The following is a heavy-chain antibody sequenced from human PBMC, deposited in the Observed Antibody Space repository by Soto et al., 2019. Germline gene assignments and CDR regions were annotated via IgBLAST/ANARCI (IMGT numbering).Heavy chain of an antibody. Sequence: QVQLVQSGAEVKKPGASVKVSCKASGYTFTGYYMHWVRQAPGQGLEWMGWINPNSGGTNYAQKFQGWVTMTRDTSISTAYTELSRRRSYDTAVYYCASSETGRDRACDCWGQGTLVTVSS. CDR2: INPNSGGT. D-gene: IGHD1-26*01. CDR1: GYTFTGYY. V-gene: IGHV1-2*04. CDR3: ASSETGRDRACDC. J-gene: IGHJ4*02.